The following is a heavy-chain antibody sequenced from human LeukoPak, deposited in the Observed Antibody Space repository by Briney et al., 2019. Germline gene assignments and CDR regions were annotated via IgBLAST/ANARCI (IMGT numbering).Heavy chain of an antibody. V-gene: IGHV1-46*01. D-gene: IGHD6-19*01. Sequence: AASVKVSCKASGYTLTDYYIHWVRQAPGQGLEWMGTINPSGGSTSYAQKFQGRVTMTRDTSTSTVYMELNSLTSEDTAMYYCARRNHVAGTGGWFDPWGQGTLVTVSS. CDR1: GYTLTDYY. CDR2: INPSGGST. J-gene: IGHJ5*02. CDR3: ARRNHVAGTGGWFDP.